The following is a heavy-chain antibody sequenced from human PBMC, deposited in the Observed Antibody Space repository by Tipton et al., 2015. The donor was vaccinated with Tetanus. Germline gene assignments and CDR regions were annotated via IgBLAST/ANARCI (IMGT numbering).Heavy chain of an antibody. CDR1: GFDFGTSW. D-gene: IGHD2-2*01. J-gene: IGHJ4*02. CDR3: ARDAAQTSVHFDS. V-gene: IGHV5-51*01. CDR2: IFPRDSHP. Sequence: VQLVQSGAEVKKPGESLKISCTASGFDFGTSWIGWVRRLPGAGLEWLGIIFPRDSHPKYSPSFVGRVSISVDKSPSTAFLQWTRLEASDTATYYCARDAAQTSVHFDSWGQGTLVTVSS.